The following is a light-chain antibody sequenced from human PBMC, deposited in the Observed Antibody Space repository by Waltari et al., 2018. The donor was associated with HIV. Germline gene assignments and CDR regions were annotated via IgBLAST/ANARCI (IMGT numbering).Light chain of an antibody. CDR1: SSDVGGYNY. Sequence: QSALTQPPSASGSSGPSATISCTGTSSDVGGYNYVSWYQQPPGKAPKLMIYEVSKRPSGVPDRFSGSKAGNTASLTVSGLQAEDEADYYCSSYAGSNNFNVVFGGGTKLTVL. J-gene: IGLJ2*01. CDR2: EVS. CDR3: SSYAGSNNFNVV. V-gene: IGLV2-8*01.